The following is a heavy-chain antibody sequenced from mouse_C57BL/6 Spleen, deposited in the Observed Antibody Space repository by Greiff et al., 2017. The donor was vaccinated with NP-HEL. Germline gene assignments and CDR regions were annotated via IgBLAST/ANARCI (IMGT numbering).Heavy chain of an antibody. CDR1: GYSFTSYY. V-gene: IGHV1-66*01. Sequence: QVQLKESGPELVKPGASVKISCKASGYSFTSYYIHWVKQRPGQGLEWIGWIYPGSGNTKYNEKFKGKATLTADTSSSTAYMQLSSLTSEDSAVYYCARELQRRGYFDVWGTGTTVTVSS. J-gene: IGHJ1*03. CDR3: ARELQRRGYFDV. CDR2: IYPGSGNT. D-gene: IGHD2-12*01.